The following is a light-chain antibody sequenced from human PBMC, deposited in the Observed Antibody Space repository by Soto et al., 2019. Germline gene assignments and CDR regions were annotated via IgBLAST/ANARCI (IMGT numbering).Light chain of an antibody. J-gene: IGKJ4*01. CDR1: QSLNSY. CDR2: KAS. V-gene: IGKV1-5*03. CDR3: QHYNGYPIT. Sequence: DIQMTQSPSTLSASVGDRVTITCRASQSLNSYLAWYQQKPGKAPKLLIYKASSLQSGVPPRFSGSGYGTDFTLTISSLQPDDLANYYCQHYNGYPITYGGGTKVDI.